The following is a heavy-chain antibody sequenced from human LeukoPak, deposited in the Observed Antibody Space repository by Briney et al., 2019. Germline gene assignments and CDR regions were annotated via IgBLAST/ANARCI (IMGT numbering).Heavy chain of an antibody. J-gene: IGHJ4*02. CDR2: IYYSGST. D-gene: IGHD6-13*01. CDR3: ARDGYSSSD. V-gene: IGHV4-39*07. CDR1: GGSISSSSYH. Sequence: SETLSLTCTVSGGSISSSSYHWGWIRQPPGKGLERIGSIYYSGSTYYNPSLKSRVTISVDTSKNQFSLKLSSVTAADTAVYYCARDGYSSSDWGQGTLVTVSS.